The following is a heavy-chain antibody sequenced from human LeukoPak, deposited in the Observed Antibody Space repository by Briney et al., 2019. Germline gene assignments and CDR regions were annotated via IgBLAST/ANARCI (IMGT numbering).Heavy chain of an antibody. V-gene: IGHV3-66*01. Sequence: GGSLRLSCAASGFTVSSNYMSWVRQAPGKGLEWVSVIYSGGSTYYADSVKGRFTISRDNSKNTLYLQMNSLRAEDTAVYYCARYSYWGYEGYGSGSYNYFDYWGQGTLVTVSS. D-gene: IGHD3-10*01. CDR2: IYSGGST. CDR1: GFTVSSNY. J-gene: IGHJ4*02. CDR3: ARYSYWGYEGYGSGSYNYFDY.